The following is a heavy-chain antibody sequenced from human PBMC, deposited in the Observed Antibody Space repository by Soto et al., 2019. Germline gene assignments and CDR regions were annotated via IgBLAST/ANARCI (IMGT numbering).Heavy chain of an antibody. Sequence: GGSLRLSCAASGFTFSSYWMSWVRQAPGKGLEWVSNIKQDGSEKYYVDSVKGRFTISRDSAKKSLYLQMNSLRAEETAVYYCARGGSIAVVVPAAILGDAFDIWGQGTMVTVSS. J-gene: IGHJ3*02. D-gene: IGHD2-2*01. CDR3: ARGGSIAVVVPAAILGDAFDI. CDR2: IKQDGSEK. CDR1: GFTFSSYW. V-gene: IGHV3-7*01.